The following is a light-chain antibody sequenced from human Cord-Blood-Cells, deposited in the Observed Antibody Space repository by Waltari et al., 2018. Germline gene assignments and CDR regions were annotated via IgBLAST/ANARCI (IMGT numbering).Light chain of an antibody. J-gene: IGKJ1*01. Sequence: PGERATLSCRASQSVSSYLAWYQQKPGQAPRLRIYDASNRATGIPARCSGSGSGTDFTLTISSLEPEDFAVYYCQQRSNWPPWTFGQGTKVEIK. CDR2: DAS. CDR3: QQRSNWPPWT. CDR1: QSVSSY. V-gene: IGKV3-11*01.